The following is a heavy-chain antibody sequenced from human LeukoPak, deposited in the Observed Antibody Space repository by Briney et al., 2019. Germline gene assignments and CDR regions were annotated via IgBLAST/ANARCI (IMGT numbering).Heavy chain of an antibody. CDR3: ATQTKYSSGWYYYYYYGMDV. Sequence: ASVKVSCKASGYTFTSYYMHWVRQAPGQGLEWMGIINPSGGSTSYAQKFQGRVTMTRDTSTSTVYMELSSLRSEDTAVYYCATQTKYSSGWYYYYYYGMDVWGQGTTVTVSS. J-gene: IGHJ6*02. CDR2: INPSGGST. V-gene: IGHV1-46*01. D-gene: IGHD6-19*01. CDR1: GYTFTSYY.